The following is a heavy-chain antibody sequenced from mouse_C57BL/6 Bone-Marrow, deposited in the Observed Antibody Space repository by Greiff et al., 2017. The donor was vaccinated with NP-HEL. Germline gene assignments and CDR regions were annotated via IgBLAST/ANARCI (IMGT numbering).Heavy chain of an antibody. D-gene: IGHD2-3*01. CDR1: GYSITSGYY. CDR3: ARWLLLYYFDY. CDR2: ISYDGSN. V-gene: IGHV3-6*01. Sequence: EVKLLESGPGLVKPSQSLSLTCSVTGYSITSGYYWNWIRQFPGNKLEWMGYISYDGSNNYNPSLKNRISITRDTSKNQFFLKLNSVTTEDTATYYCARWLLLYYFDYWGQGTTLTVSS. J-gene: IGHJ2*01.